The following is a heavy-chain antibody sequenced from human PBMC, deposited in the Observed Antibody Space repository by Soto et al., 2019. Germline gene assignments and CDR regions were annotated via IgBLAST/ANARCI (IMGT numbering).Heavy chain of an antibody. CDR2: IRSKANSYAT. D-gene: IGHD3-3*01. V-gene: IGHV3-73*01. Sequence: GGSLRLSCAASGFTFSGSAMHWVRQASGKGLEWVGRIRSKANSYATAYAASVKGRFTISRDDSKNTAYLQMNSLKTEDTAVYYCTRPLERITIFGVANNWFDPWGQGT. J-gene: IGHJ5*02. CDR3: TRPLERITIFGVANNWFDP. CDR1: GFTFSGSA.